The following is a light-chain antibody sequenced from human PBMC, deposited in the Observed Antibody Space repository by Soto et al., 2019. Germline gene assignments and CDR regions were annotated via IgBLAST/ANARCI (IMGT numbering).Light chain of an antibody. J-gene: IGKJ1*01. CDR2: AAS. V-gene: IGKV1-39*01. Sequence: DIQRTQSPSSRSASVGHRVTITCRASQSISADLNWYQQKQGKAPKLLIYAASSLQSGVPSRLSGSGSGTHFTLTISRLQPEDFAPYYCRQRYSTALTCGQGTKGEIK. CDR1: QSISAD. CDR3: RQRYSTALT.